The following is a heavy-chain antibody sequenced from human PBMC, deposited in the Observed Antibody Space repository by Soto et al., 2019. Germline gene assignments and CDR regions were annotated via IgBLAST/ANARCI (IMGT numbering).Heavy chain of an antibody. V-gene: IGHV3-66*01. J-gene: IGHJ6*02. Sequence: EVQLVESGGGLVQPGGSLRLSCAASGFTVSTDWMYWVRQAPGKGLEWISVIKRGGNTNYADSVEGRFSISRDNSKNTVYLQMNSLRGEDTAVYYCVRENYYYGMDVWGQGTTVTVSS. CDR2: IKRGGNT. CDR3: VRENYYYGMDV. CDR1: GFTVSTDW.